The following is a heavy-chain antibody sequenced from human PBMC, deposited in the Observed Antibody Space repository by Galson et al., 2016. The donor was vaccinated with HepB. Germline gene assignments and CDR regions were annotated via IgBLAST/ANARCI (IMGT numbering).Heavy chain of an antibody. J-gene: IGHJ6*01. V-gene: IGHV6-1*01. Sequence: CAISGDSVSSNIAAWVWIRQSPSRGLEWLGRTYYRGRWYYDFATSVKSRIIINADISKNQFSLQLTSVTPEDAALYYCAKAGWLGRGMDVWGQGTAVTVSS. D-gene: IGHD2-15*01. CDR1: GDSVSSNIAA. CDR3: AKAGWLGRGMDV. CDR2: TYYRGRWYY.